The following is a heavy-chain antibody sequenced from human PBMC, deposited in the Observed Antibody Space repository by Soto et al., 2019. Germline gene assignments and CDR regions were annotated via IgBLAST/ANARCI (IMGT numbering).Heavy chain of an antibody. V-gene: IGHV4-34*01. J-gene: IGHJ6*03. CDR1: GGSFSGYY. CDR3: ARVIAPGGTDYYYYMDV. CDR2: INHSGST. D-gene: IGHD3-16*01. Sequence: LSETLSLTCAVYGGSFSGYYWSWIRQPPGKGLEWIGEINHSGSTNYNPSLKSRVTISVDTSKNQFSLKLSSVTAADTAVYYCARVIAPGGTDYYYYMDVWGKGTTVTVSS.